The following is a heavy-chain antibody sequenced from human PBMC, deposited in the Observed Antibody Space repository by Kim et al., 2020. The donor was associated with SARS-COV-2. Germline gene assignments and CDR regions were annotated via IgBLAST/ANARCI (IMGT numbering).Heavy chain of an antibody. Sequence: DAVRGRSAISIHNSKNTLYLQMNSLRAEDTDVYYCAKDPYYDFWSGYYFDYWGQGTLVTVSS. D-gene: IGHD3-3*01. J-gene: IGHJ4*02. V-gene: IGHV3-23*01. CDR3: AKDPYYDFWSGYYFDY.